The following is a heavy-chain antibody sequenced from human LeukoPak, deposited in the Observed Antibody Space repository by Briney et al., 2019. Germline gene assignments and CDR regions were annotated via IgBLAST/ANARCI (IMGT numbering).Heavy chain of an antibody. D-gene: IGHD2-15*01. Sequence: SETLSLTCTVSGGSISSYYWSWIRQPPGKGLEWIGYIYYSGTTNYNPSLKSRVTISVDTSKNQFSLKLSSVTAADTAVYYCARHRAGYCSGGTCYRPNYFDYWGQGTLATVSS. CDR3: ARHRAGYCSGGTCYRPNYFDY. CDR2: IYYSGTT. J-gene: IGHJ4*02. V-gene: IGHV4-59*08. CDR1: GGSISSYY.